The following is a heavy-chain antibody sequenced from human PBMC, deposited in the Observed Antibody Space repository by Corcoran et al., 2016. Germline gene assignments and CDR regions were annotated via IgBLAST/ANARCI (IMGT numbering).Heavy chain of an antibody. CDR1: GGSISSSSYY. CDR2: IYYSGST. CDR3: ASHSSKRGSYEFWSGYYGPYNWFDP. D-gene: IGHD3-3*01. J-gene: IGHJ5*02. Sequence: QLQLQESGPGLVKPSETLSLTCTVSGGSISSSSYYWGWIRQPPGKGLEWIGSIYYSGSTYYNPSLKSRVTISVDTSKNQFSLKLSSVTAGDTAVYYCASHSSKRGSYEFWSGYYGPYNWFDPWGQGTLVTVSS. V-gene: IGHV4-39*07.